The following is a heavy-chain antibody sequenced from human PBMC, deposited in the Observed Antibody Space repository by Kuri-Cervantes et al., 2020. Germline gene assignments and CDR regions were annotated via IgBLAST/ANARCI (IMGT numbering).Heavy chain of an antibody. J-gene: IGHJ3*02. Sequence: SETLSLTCTVSGGYISDSYWSWIRQSPEKGLEWIGYVHYTGTTTYNPSLKSRVTISVDTSKNQFSLKLSSVTAADTAVYYCARASGITIRRRAFDIRGQGTMVTVSS. D-gene: IGHD3-10*01. CDR3: ARASGITIRRRAFDI. CDR2: VHYTGTT. V-gene: IGHV4-59*12. CDR1: GGYISDSY.